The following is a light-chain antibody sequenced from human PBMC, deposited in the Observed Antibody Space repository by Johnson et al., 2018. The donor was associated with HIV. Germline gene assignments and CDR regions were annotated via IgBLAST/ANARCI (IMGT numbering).Light chain of an antibody. V-gene: IGLV1-51*01. Sequence: QSVLTQPPSVSAAPGQKVTISCSGSSSNIGNNYVSWYQQVPGTAPKLLIYDNNKRPSGIPDRFSGSKSGTSATLAITGLQPGAEADYYCGTWDSSLSAGYVFGTGTKVTVL. CDR2: DNN. CDR3: GTWDSSLSAGYV. CDR1: SSNIGNNY. J-gene: IGLJ1*01.